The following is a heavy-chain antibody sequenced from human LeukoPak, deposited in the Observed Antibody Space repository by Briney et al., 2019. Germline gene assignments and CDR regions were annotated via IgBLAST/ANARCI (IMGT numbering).Heavy chain of an antibody. J-gene: IGHJ4*02. CDR3: AKNAGYCSGGHCNTADY. CDR1: GFSFSNYA. V-gene: IGHV3-23*01. CDR2: ISDSGGST. Sequence: QPGGSLRLSCAASGFSFSNYAMSWVRQAPGKGLEWVLDISDSGGSTYYADSVRGRFTISRDNSKNMLYLQMNSLRAEDTALYYCAKNAGYCSGGHCNTADYWGQGTLVTVSP. D-gene: IGHD2-15*01.